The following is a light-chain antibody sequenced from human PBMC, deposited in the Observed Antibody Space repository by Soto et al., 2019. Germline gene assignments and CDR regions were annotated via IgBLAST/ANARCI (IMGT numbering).Light chain of an antibody. CDR1: NIGSKN. Sequence: SYELTQPLSVSVALGQTARITCGGTNIGSKNVHWYQQKPGQAPVLVIYNDNNRPSGIPERFSGSNSGNTATLTISRAQAGDEADYYCQVWDSTTFYVFGTGTKLTVL. CDR2: NDN. V-gene: IGLV3-9*01. J-gene: IGLJ1*01. CDR3: QVWDSTTFYV.